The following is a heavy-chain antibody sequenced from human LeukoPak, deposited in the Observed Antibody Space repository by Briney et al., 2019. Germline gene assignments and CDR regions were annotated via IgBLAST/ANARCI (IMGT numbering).Heavy chain of an antibody. J-gene: IGHJ6*02. CDR3: AKVLSETDHYGYGMDV. CDR1: GFTFNTYA. CDR2: ISGSDGRT. V-gene: IGHV3-23*01. Sequence: PGGSLRLSCAASGFTFNTYAMIWVRQAPGKGLEWVSSISGSDGRTYYADSAKGRFTISRDNSKNIVYLQTNSLRAEDTALYYCAKVLSETDHYGYGMDVWGQGTTVSVSS. D-gene: IGHD4-17*01.